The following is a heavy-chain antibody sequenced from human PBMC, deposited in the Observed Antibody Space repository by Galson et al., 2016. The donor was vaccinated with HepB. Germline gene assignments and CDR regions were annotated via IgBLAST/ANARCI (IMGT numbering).Heavy chain of an antibody. J-gene: IGHJ4*02. V-gene: IGHV4-59*08. D-gene: IGHD1-7*01. CDR3: VRAFWVGNSGY. CDR2: IYHSGRT. CDR1: GGSISSFY. Sequence: SENRSRTCTVSGGSISSFYWNWIRQSPGKRPEWIGNIYHSGRTSYDPSLKSRVTISMDTSKNQLSLKLPSMTAADTALYYCVRAFWVGNSGYWGQGTLVTGSS.